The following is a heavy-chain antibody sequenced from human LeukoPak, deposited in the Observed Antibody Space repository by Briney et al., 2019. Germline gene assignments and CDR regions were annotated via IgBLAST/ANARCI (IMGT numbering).Heavy chain of an antibody. CDR3: ARHRFGHLFDY. J-gene: IGHJ4*02. Sequence: SETLSLTCTVSGGSISSYYWSWIRQPPGKGLEWIGYIYHTGHTHYSPSLKSRVTVSLDTSRNQVSLILSSVTAADTAVYYCARHRFGHLFDYWGQGTLVFVSS. CDR2: IYHTGHT. D-gene: IGHD3-16*01. V-gene: IGHV4-59*01. CDR1: GGSISSYY.